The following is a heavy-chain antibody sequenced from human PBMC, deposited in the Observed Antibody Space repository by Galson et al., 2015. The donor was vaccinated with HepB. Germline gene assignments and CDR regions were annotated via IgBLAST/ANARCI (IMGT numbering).Heavy chain of an antibody. CDR1: GFTFSSYS. CDR3: ARDRATSHSTFQDAFDI. CDR2: ISSSSSYI. V-gene: IGHV3-21*01. Sequence: SLRLSCAASGFTFSSYSMNWVRQAPGKGLEWVSSISSSSSYIYYADSVKGRFTISRDNAKNSLYLQMNSLRAEDTAVYYCARDRATSHSTFQDAFDIWGQGTMVTVSS. J-gene: IGHJ3*02. D-gene: IGHD2-2*01.